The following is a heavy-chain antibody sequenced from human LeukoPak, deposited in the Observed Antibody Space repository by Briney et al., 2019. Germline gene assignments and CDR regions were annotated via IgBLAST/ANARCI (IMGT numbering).Heavy chain of an antibody. D-gene: IGHD3-10*01. CDR1: GYTFTGYY. J-gene: IGHJ4*02. CDR2: INPNSGGT. Sequence: ASVKVSCKASGYTFTGYYIHWVRQAPGQGLEWMGWINPNSGGTNYAQKFQGRVTMTRDTSISTAYMELSRLRSDDTAVYYCARVPFGKDYFDYWGQGTLVTVSS. V-gene: IGHV1-2*02. CDR3: ARVPFGKDYFDY.